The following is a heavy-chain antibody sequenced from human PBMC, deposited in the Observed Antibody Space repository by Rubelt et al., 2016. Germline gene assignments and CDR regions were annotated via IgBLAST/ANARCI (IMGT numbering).Heavy chain of an antibody. Sequence: QVQLVQSGAEVKKPGASVKVSCKVSGYTLTELSMHWVRQAPGKGLEWMGGFDPEDGETIYTQKFQGSVTLTEYTSTDTAYMGLSSLRSEDTDVYYCATEFGDSSGYWGYWGQGTLVTVSS. CDR2: FDPEDGET. CDR1: GYTLTELS. D-gene: IGHD3-22*01. V-gene: IGHV1-24*01. CDR3: ATEFGDSSGYWGY. J-gene: IGHJ4*02.